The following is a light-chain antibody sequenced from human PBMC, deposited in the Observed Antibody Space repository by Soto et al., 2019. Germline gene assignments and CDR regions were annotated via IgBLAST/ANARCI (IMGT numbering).Light chain of an antibody. J-gene: IGKJ2*01. CDR2: GAS. Sequence: EIVLTQSPGTLSLSPGERATLSCRASQSVSRNSLAWYQQKPGQAPRHLIYGASSRATGIPDRFSGSGSGTDFTLTISRLEPEDFAVFYCQQYGSSLYTFGQGTKLEIK. V-gene: IGKV3-20*01. CDR1: QSVSRNS. CDR3: QQYGSSLYT.